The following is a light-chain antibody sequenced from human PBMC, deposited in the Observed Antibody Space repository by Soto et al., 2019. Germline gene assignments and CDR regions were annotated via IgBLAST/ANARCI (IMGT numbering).Light chain of an antibody. CDR3: MQGTHCPPT. CDR1: QSLVYIDGNTF. V-gene: IGKV2-30*01. J-gene: IGKJ1*01. CDR2: KVS. Sequence: DVVMTQSPLSLPVTLGQPASISCRSSQSLVYIDGNTFLNWFQQRTGQSPRRLIYKVSNRDSGVPDRFRGSGSATECTLEISRVEAEDVGMYYCMQGTHCPPTFGQGTKVEIK.